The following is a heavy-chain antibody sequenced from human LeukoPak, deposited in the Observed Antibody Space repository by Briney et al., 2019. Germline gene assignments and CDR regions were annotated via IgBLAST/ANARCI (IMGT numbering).Heavy chain of an antibody. V-gene: IGHV5-51*01. CDR1: GYTFTNYW. CDR3: ARLGIADNWFDP. J-gene: IGHJ5*02. CDR2: ISPGDSDT. D-gene: IGHD6-13*01. Sequence: GESLKISCKGSGYTFTNYWIAWVRQMPGKGLECMGIISPGDSDTRYSPSFQGQVTISADKSISTAYLQWSSLKASDTAMYYCARLGIADNWFDPWGQGTLVTVSS.